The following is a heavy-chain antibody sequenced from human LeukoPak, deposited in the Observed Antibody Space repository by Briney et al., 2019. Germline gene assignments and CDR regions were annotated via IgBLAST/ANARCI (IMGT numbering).Heavy chain of an antibody. CDR2: ISGSGGST. J-gene: IGHJ4*02. CDR3: AKMMLSSSDAHFDY. Sequence: GGPLRLSCAASGFTFSSYAMSWVRQAPGKGLEWVSAISGSGGSTYYADSVKGRFTISRDNSKNTLYLQMNSLRAEDTAVYYCAKMMLSSSDAHFDYWGQGTLVTVSS. V-gene: IGHV3-23*01. CDR1: GFTFSSYA. D-gene: IGHD6-6*01.